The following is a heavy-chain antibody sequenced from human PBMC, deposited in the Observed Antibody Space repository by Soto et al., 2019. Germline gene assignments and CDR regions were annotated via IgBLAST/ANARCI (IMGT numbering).Heavy chain of an antibody. V-gene: IGHV3-73*01. D-gene: IGHD3-10*01. CDR2: IRSKANSYAT. Sequence: GGSLRLSCAASGFTFSGSAMHWVRQASGKGLEWVGRIRSKANSYATAYAASVKGRLTISRDDSKNTAYLQMNSLKTEDTAVYYCTRRSYYGSGSPTPYYFDYWGQGTLVTVSS. CDR1: GFTFSGSA. CDR3: TRRSYYGSGSPTPYYFDY. J-gene: IGHJ4*02.